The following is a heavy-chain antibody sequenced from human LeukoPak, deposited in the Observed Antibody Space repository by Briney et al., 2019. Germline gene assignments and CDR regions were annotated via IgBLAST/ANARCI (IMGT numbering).Heavy chain of an antibody. CDR3: AKDRTVGASYWYFDL. D-gene: IGHD1-26*01. Sequence: GGSLRLSCAASGFTFSSYGMHWVRQAPGKGLEWVAVIWYDGSNKYYADSVKGRFTISRDSSKNTLFLHMNTLRAEDTAIYYCAKDRTVGASYWYFDLWGRGTLVTVSS. V-gene: IGHV3-33*06. CDR2: IWYDGSNK. CDR1: GFTFSSYG. J-gene: IGHJ2*01.